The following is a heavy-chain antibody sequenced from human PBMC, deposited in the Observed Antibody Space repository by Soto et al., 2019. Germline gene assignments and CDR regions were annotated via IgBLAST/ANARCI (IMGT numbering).Heavy chain of an antibody. Sequence: ASVQVSCKASAYTFTSYGISWVRQAPGQGLEWMGWISAYNGNTNYEQKLQGRVTMTTDTSTSTAYMELRSLRSDDTAVYYCARVVVDMITFGGVIVTGLDYWGQGTLVTVSS. CDR2: ISAYNGNT. J-gene: IGHJ4*02. V-gene: IGHV1-18*04. CDR3: ARVVVDMITFGGVIVTGLDY. D-gene: IGHD3-16*02. CDR1: AYTFTSYG.